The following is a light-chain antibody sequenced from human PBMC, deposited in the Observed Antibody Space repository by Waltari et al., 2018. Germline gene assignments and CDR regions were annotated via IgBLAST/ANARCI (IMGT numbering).Light chain of an antibody. J-gene: IGKJ1*01. CDR3: QKYGTRPAT. CDR2: DAS. V-gene: IGKV3-20*01. CDR1: QSVGRT. Sequence: EIVLTHSLAPLPLSPGGRVTLSCRASQSVGRTLAWYQQRPGQAPRLLIYDASSRATGIPDRFSGSGSGTDFSLTISRLEPEDFAVYYCQKYGTRPATFGQGTKVEVK.